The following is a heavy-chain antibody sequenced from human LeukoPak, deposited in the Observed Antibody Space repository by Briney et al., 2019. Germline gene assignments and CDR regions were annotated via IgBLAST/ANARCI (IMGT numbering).Heavy chain of an antibody. CDR3: AKLAAAGTVDY. CDR1: GFTFSNYA. V-gene: IGHV3-30*02. CDR2: IRYDGSNK. J-gene: IGHJ4*02. D-gene: IGHD6-13*01. Sequence: GGFLRLSCAASGFTFSNYAVYWVRQAPGKGLEWVAFIRYDGSNKYYADSVKGRFTISRDNSKNTLYLQMNSLRAEDTAVYYCAKLAAAGTVDYWGQGTLVTVSS.